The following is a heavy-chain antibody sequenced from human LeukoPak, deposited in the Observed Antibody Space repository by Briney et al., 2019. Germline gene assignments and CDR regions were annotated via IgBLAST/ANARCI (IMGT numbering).Heavy chain of an antibody. Sequence: GGSLRLSCAASGFTFSNTWMSWVREAPGKGLEWVGRIKSKTDGGTTDYAAPVKGRFTISRDDSKNTLYLQMNSLKTEDTAVYYCTTYGSGDAFDIWGQGTVVTVSS. V-gene: IGHV3-15*01. D-gene: IGHD6-19*01. J-gene: IGHJ3*02. CDR3: TTYGSGDAFDI. CDR1: GFTFSNTW. CDR2: IKSKTDGGTT.